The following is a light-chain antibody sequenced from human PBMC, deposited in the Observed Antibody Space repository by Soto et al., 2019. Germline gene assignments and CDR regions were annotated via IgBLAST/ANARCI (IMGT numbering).Light chain of an antibody. V-gene: IGKV1-39*01. Sequence: DIQMTQSPSSLSASVGDRVTITCRASQSISSNLNWYQQKPGEAPKLLIYVASSLQSGVPSRFSGSESGTDYTLTISSLQPDDFATYYCQQSYSTPYTFGQRTKPEIK. CDR3: QQSYSTPYT. CDR1: QSISSN. CDR2: VAS. J-gene: IGKJ2*01.